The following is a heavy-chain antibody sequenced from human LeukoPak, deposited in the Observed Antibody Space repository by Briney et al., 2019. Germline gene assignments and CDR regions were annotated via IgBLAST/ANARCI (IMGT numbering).Heavy chain of an antibody. CDR1: GVTVSSKD. CDR3: ARDVDYYDILTGYYQHFGMDV. D-gene: IGHD3-9*01. V-gene: IGHV3-53*01. CDR2: IYSGGST. Sequence: GGSLRLSGAASGVTVSSKDMSWVRQAPGKGLEWVSIIYSGGSTYYADSVKGRFTISRDNSKNTLYLQMNSLRAEDTAVYYCARDVDYYDILTGYYQHFGMDVWGQGTTVTVSS. J-gene: IGHJ6*02.